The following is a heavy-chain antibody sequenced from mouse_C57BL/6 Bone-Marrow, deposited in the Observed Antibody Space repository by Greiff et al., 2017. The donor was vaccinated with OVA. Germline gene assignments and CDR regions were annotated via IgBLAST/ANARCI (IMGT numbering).Heavy chain of an antibody. V-gene: IGHV1-59*01. CDR2: IAPSDSYI. J-gene: IGHJ2*02. CDR1: GYTSTNYW. CDR3: AHYGSRLYLHY. Sequence: QVQLQQPGAELVRPGTSVKLSCKASGYTSTNYWMHWVKQRPGQGLEWIGVIAPSDSYINYNQKFKGRATLTVGTSSSTAYMHLSSLTSEDSAVYYCAHYGSRLYLHYWGQGTSLTVSS. D-gene: IGHD1-1*01.